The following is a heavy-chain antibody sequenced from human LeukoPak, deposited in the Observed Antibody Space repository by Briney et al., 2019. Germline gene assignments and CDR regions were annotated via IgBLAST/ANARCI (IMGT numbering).Heavy chain of an antibody. V-gene: IGHV1-46*01. CDR1: GYIFTSYF. CDR2: INPSGGST. CDR3: ARNYFSSSSWYIDY. D-gene: IGHD6-13*01. Sequence: ASVKVSCKASGYIFTSYFMHWVRQAPGQGLEWMGLINPSGGSTRYAQKFQGRVTMTRDMSTSTVYMELSSLRSEDTAVYYCARNYFSSSSWYIDYWGQGTLVTVSS. J-gene: IGHJ4*02.